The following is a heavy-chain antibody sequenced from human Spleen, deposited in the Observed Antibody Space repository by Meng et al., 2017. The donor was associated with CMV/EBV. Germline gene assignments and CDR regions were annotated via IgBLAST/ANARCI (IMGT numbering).Heavy chain of an antibody. CDR2: INTNRGGT. CDR1: GYTFTGYY. J-gene: IGHJ4*02. CDR3: ARVWSLAARVYYFDY. Sequence: SGYTFTGYYMDWVRQAHGKGLEGMGGINTNRGGTNDAQKFQGRVNMTRDTSISTAYMELSRLRSDDTAVYYCARVWSLAARVYYFDYWGQGTLVTVSS. V-gene: IGHV1-2*02. D-gene: IGHD6-6*01.